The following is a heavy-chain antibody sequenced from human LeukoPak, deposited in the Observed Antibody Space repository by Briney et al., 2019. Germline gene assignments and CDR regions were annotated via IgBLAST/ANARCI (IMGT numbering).Heavy chain of an antibody. CDR1: GFTFGDYA. J-gene: IGHJ4*02. D-gene: IGHD3-10*01. Sequence: GGSLRLSCTAPGFTFGDYALSWFRQAPGKGLEWVGFIRSYAYGGTTEYAASVNGRFTISRDDSKTIAYLQMNSLKTEDTAVYYCTRSPYGSGSYYGIDYWGQGTLVTVSS. CDR3: TRSPYGSGSYYGIDY. CDR2: IRSYAYGGTT. V-gene: IGHV3-49*03.